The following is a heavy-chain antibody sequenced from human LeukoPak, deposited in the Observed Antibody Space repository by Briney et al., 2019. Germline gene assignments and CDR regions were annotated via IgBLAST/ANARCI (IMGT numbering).Heavy chain of an antibody. V-gene: IGHV3-21*01. CDR1: AFTFSSYS. CDR3: ARDTSRNDLDY. CDR2: ISSSSSYI. D-gene: IGHD1-1*01. Sequence: GGSLRLSCAASAFTFSSYSMNCVRQAPGKGLEWVSSISSSSSYISYADSVKGRFTISRDNAKSSLYLQMSSLRAEDTAVYYCARDTSRNDLDYWGQGTLVTVSS. J-gene: IGHJ4*02.